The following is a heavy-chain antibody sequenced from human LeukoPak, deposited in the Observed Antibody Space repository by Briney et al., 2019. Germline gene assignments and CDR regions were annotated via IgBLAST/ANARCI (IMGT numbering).Heavy chain of an antibody. CDR3: ARGYCSGGSCYSGPDSDWFDP. CDR2: INPNSGGT. D-gene: IGHD2-15*01. V-gene: IGHV1-2*02. Sequence: VASVKVSCKASGYTFTGYYMHWVRQAPGQGLEWMGWINPNSGGTNYAQKFQGRVTMTRDTSISTAYMELSRLRSDDTAVYYCARGYCSGGSCYSGPDSDWFDPWGQGTLVTVSS. J-gene: IGHJ5*02. CDR1: GYTFTGYY.